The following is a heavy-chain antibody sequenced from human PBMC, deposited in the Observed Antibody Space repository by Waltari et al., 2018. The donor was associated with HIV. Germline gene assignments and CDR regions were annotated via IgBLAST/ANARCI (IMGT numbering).Heavy chain of an antibody. Sequence: QVQPVESGGGVVQPGRSLRLSCAASGFSFSYSAMPLVRQAPGKGGEWVAVVSRDRNNKYHAASVSGQFTGSRDNSRSTLYLQMNSRRSGDTAVYYCARDPDPTVTDLGDFWGQGTLLTVSS. CDR2: VSRDRNNK. D-gene: IGHD4-17*01. J-gene: IGHJ4*02. CDR3: ARDPDPTVTDLGDF. CDR1: GFSFSYSA. V-gene: IGHV3-30*01.